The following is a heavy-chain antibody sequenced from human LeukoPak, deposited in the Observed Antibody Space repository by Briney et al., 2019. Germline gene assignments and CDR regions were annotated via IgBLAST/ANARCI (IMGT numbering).Heavy chain of an antibody. CDR3: ARLPIFGVAMRGYYMDV. CDR1: GGTFSSYA. V-gene: IGHV1-69*13. J-gene: IGHJ6*03. D-gene: IGHD3-3*01. Sequence: SVKVSCKASGGTFSSYAISWVRQAPGQGLEWMGGIIPIFGTANYAQKFQGRVTITADESTSTAYMELSSLRSEDTAVYYCARLPIFGVAMRGYYMDVWGKGTTVTVSS. CDR2: IIPIFGTA.